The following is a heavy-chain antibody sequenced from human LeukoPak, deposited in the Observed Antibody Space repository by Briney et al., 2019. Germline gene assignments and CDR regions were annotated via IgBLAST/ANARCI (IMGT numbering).Heavy chain of an antibody. D-gene: IGHD6-6*01. Sequence: PGGSLRLSCGGSGFTFSRNAINWVRQTPGKGLEWLSAISSDGRYIYYTDSVKGRFTTSRDNSRNTVYLKMNGLRVEDTAVYSCATVMGSSPSTAYFAYWGQGTLVTVSS. J-gene: IGHJ4*02. CDR1: GFTFSRNA. CDR3: ATVMGSSPSTAYFAY. V-gene: IGHV3-23*01. CDR2: ISSDGRYI.